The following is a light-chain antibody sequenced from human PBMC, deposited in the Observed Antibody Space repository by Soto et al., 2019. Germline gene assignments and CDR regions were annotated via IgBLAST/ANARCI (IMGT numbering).Light chain of an antibody. Sequence: QSALTQPASVSGSPGQSIAIPCTGTSSDDGGYNFVSWYQRYPGKAPKLMIYDVTNRPSGVSNRFSASKSGNTASLTISGLQAEDEANYYCSSYTSSSTLVVFGGGTKVTVL. CDR1: SSDDGGYNF. J-gene: IGLJ2*01. V-gene: IGLV2-14*01. CDR2: DVT. CDR3: SSYTSSSTLVV.